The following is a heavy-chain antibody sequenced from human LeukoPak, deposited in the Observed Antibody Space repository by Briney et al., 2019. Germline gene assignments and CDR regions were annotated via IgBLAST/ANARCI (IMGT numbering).Heavy chain of an antibody. CDR1: GFTFSNYW. J-gene: IGHJ4*02. Sequence: GGSLRLSCVVSGFTFSNYWMSWVRQAPGKGLEWVINIRPDGGEKYFVDSVRGRFTISRDNAKNSLYLQMNNLRAEDTAVYYCARENYGSLAGWGQGTLVTVSS. V-gene: IGHV3-7*01. CDR3: ARENYGSLAG. D-gene: IGHD2-15*01. CDR2: IRPDGGEK.